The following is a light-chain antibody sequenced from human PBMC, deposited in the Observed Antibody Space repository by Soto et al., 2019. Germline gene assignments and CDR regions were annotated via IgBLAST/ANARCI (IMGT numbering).Light chain of an antibody. CDR2: GNN. Sequence: QSVLTQPPSVSGTPGQMVTISCSRSSSNIGSDTVNWYQQLPGTAPKLLIYGNNQRPSGVPDRFSGSKSGTSASLAISGLQSEDEADYYCGAWDDSLNGYVFGTGTKVTVL. CDR3: GAWDDSLNGYV. J-gene: IGLJ1*01. CDR1: SSNIGSDT. V-gene: IGLV1-44*01.